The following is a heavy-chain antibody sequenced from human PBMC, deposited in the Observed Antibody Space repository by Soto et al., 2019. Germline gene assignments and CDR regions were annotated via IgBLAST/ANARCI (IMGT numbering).Heavy chain of an antibody. V-gene: IGHV3-7*04. J-gene: IGHJ3*02. D-gene: IGHD3-22*01. Sequence: GGSLRLSCAASGFTFSSYWMSWVRQAPGKGLEWVANIKPDGSQKWYVDSVKGRFTISRDNAKKSLYLQMNSLRAEDTAAYYCARGDYYDSSGPFSDAFDIWGQGTMVTVSS. CDR1: GFTFSSYW. CDR2: IKPDGSQK. CDR3: ARGDYYDSSGPFSDAFDI.